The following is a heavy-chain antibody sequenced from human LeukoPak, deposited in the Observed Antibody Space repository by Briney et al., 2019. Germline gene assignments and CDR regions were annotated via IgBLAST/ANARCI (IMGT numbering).Heavy chain of an antibody. CDR1: GGSISSSSYY. Sequence: KPSETLSLTCTVSGGSISSSSYYWGWIRQPPGKGLEWIGSIYYSGGTYYNPSLKSRVTISVDTSKNQFSLKLSSVTAADTAVYYCARWPRGIVVVVAATDAFDIWGQGTMVTVSS. J-gene: IGHJ3*02. D-gene: IGHD2-15*01. CDR3: ARWPRGIVVVVAATDAFDI. CDR2: IYYSGGT. V-gene: IGHV4-39*01.